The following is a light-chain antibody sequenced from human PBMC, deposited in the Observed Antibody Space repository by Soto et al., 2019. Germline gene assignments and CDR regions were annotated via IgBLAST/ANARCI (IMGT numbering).Light chain of an antibody. CDR2: DVS. Sequence: QSVLTQPASVSGSPGQSITISCTGTSSDVGGYNYVSWYQQHPGKAPKFMIYDVSNRPSGVSNRFSGSKSGNTASLTISGLQAEDEADYYCSSYTTSNTRQIVVGTGTKV. CDR1: SSDVGGYNY. V-gene: IGLV2-14*01. J-gene: IGLJ1*01. CDR3: SSYTTSNTRQIV.